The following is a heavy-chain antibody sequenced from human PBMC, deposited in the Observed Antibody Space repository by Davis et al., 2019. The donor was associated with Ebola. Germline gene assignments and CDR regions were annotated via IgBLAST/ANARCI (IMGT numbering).Heavy chain of an antibody. CDR3: AKRVPYYFDN. CDR1: GFSLSSHA. J-gene: IGHJ4*02. V-gene: IGHV3-23*01. CDR2: ILPSGGTT. Sequence: PGGSLRLSCAASGFSLSSHAMTWVRQAPGKGLEWVSFILPSGGTTFSADSVKGRFTISRDNSKNTLFLQMNSLRAEDTAVYYCAKRVPYYFDNWGQGTLVTVSS.